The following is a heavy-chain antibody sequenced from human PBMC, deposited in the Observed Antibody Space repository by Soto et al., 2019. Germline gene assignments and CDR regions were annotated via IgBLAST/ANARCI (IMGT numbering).Heavy chain of an antibody. V-gene: IGHV3-74*01. CDR1: GFPLSGYW. CDR2: MNGEGRKI. Sequence: EVQLVESGGGFVQPGGSLRLSCAASGFPLSGYWMHWVRQAPGKGLVWVSRMNGEGRKIDYADSVKGRFTISRDNAENTLYLQMNGLRAEDTAVYYCARDVENDGNYYIDARGKGTTVTVSS. D-gene: IGHD1-1*01. J-gene: IGHJ6*03. CDR3: ARDVENDGNYYIDA.